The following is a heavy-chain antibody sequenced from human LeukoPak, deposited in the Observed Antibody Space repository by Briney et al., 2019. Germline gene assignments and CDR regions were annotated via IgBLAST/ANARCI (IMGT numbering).Heavy chain of an antibody. D-gene: IGHD3-10*01. Sequence: GGSLRLSCAASGFTFDDYAMHWARQAPGKGLEWVSGISWNSGSIGYADSVKGRFTISRDNAKNSVYLQMNSLRAEDTALYYCAKGYYGSGRTFDYWGQGTLVTVSS. J-gene: IGHJ4*02. CDR3: AKGYYGSGRTFDY. CDR2: ISWNSGSI. CDR1: GFTFDDYA. V-gene: IGHV3-9*01.